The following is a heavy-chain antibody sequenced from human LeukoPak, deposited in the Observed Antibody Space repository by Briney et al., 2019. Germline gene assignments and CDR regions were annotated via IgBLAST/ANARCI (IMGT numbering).Heavy chain of an antibody. CDR3: ARESRTYYYGSGSYGGWFDP. J-gene: IGHJ5*02. CDR2: INPNSGGT. CDR1: GYTFTGYY. Sequence: ASVKVSCKASGYTFTGYYMHWVRQAPGQGLEWMGWINPNSGGTNYAQKLQGRVTMTTDTSTSTAYMELRSLRSDDTAVYYCARESRTYYYGSGSYGGWFDPWGQGTLVTVSS. D-gene: IGHD3-10*01. V-gene: IGHV1-2*02.